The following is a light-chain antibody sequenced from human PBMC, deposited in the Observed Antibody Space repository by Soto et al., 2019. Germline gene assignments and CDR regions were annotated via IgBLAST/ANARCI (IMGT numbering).Light chain of an antibody. CDR3: QNYKSAPFT. CDR1: QDIINY. CDR2: AAS. Sequence: DIQMTQSPSSLSASVGDSVTITCRASQDIINYLAWYQQKPGKDPNLLVYAASTLQSGLSSRISGSGSGADFTLTLSDFRPEEVATYYCQNYKSAPFTLGPWTKFEIK. J-gene: IGKJ2*01. V-gene: IGKV1-27*01.